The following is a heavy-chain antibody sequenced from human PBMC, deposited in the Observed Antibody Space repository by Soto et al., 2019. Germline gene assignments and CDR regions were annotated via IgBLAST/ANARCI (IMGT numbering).Heavy chain of an antibody. Sequence: GGSLRLSCVASGFTFSDYAMTWVRQAPGKGLEWVATISATGGNIEYTDSLKGRFTISRDNSKNTLYLQLNGLTSDDTAVHYCAKAAGGLGYFDLWGRGTLVTVSS. J-gene: IGHJ2*01. V-gene: IGHV3-23*01. CDR2: ISATGGNI. D-gene: IGHD3-16*01. CDR3: AKAAGGLGYFDL. CDR1: GFTFSDYA.